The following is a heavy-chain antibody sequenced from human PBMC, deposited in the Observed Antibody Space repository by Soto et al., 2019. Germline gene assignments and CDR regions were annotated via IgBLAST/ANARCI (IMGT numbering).Heavy chain of an antibody. J-gene: IGHJ4*02. CDR1: GGSISSYY. Sequence: SETLSLTCTVAGGSISSYYWSWIRQPPGKGLEWIGYIYYSGSTNYNPSLKSRVTISVDTSKNQFSLKLSSVTAADTAVYYCARDQGYSGYDGGFDYWGQGTLVTVSS. CDR2: IYYSGST. V-gene: IGHV4-59*01. CDR3: ARDQGYSGYDGGFDY. D-gene: IGHD5-12*01.